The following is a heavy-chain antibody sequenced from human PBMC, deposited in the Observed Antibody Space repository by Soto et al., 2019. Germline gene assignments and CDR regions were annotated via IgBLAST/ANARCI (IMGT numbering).Heavy chain of an antibody. CDR3: AKETAAVAGALDY. CDR1: GFTFSSYA. V-gene: IGHV3-23*01. CDR2: IGGSGGST. Sequence: PGGFLRLSCAASGFTFSSYAMSWVRQAPGKGLESVSAIGGSGGSTYYADSVKGRFTISRDNSKNTLYLQMNSLRAEDTAVYYCAKETAAVAGALDYWGQGTLVTVSS. J-gene: IGHJ4*02. D-gene: IGHD6-19*01.